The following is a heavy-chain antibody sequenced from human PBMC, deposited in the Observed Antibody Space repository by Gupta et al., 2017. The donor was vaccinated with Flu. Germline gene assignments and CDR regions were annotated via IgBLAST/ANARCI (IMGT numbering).Heavy chain of an antibody. V-gene: IGHV1-2*02. D-gene: IGHD3-22*01. CDR3: ARDDSSGYYFPPGSFNY. J-gene: IGHJ4*02. CDR2: INPNTGGT. CDR1: GYTFTGSY. Sequence: QVQLVPSGAEVRKPGASVKVSCKASGYTFTGSYVHWVRQAPGQGLEWMGWINPNTGGTNSAQKFQGRVTMTRDTSISIAYMELSRLRSDDTAMYYCARDDSSGYYFPPGSFNYWGQGTLVTASS.